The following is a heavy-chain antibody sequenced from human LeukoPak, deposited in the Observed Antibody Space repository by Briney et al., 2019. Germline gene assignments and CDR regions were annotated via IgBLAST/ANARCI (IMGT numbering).Heavy chain of an antibody. V-gene: IGHV4-38-2*02. J-gene: IGHJ4*02. Sequence: SETLSLTCAVSGFSIKSGYWWGWVRQPPGQGLEWIGSIYLNGNTFYNPSLKSRVSMSVETSKNQFSLTMTSVTAADTAVYFCARETSRIIYYWGQGALVTVSS. CDR2: IYLNGNT. CDR1: GFSIKSGYW. CDR3: ARETSRIIYY.